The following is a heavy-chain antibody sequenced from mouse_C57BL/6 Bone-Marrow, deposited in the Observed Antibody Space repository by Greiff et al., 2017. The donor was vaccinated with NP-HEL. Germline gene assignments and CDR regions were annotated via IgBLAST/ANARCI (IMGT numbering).Heavy chain of an antibody. CDR2: ISNGGGST. D-gene: IGHD4-1*01. CDR3: ARRTGAHYYAMDY. J-gene: IGHJ4*01. V-gene: IGHV5-12*01. Sequence: EVKVVESGGGLVQPGGSLKLSCAASGFTFSDYYMYWVRQTPEKRLEWVAYISNGGGSTYYPDTVKGRFTISRDNAKNTLYLQMSRLKSEDTAMYYCARRTGAHYYAMDYWGQGTTVTVSS. CDR1: GFTFSDYY.